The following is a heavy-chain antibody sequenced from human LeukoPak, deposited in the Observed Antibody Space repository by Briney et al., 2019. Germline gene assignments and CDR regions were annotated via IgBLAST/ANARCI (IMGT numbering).Heavy chain of an antibody. Sequence: PGGSLRLSCAASGFTVSSKYMSWVRQAPGKGLEWVSAISGSGGSTYYADSVKGRFTISRDNSKNTLYLQMNSLRAEDTAVYYCAKDPQASVVYYGMDVWGQGTTVTVSS. V-gene: IGHV3-23*01. CDR3: AKDPQASVVYYGMDV. CDR1: GFTVSSKY. D-gene: IGHD2-15*01. CDR2: ISGSGGST. J-gene: IGHJ6*02.